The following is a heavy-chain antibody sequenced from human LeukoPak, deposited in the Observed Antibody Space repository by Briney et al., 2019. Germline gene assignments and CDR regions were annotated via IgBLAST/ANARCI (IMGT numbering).Heavy chain of an antibody. CDR3: ATYRPVWGIDY. Sequence: SETLSLTCAVSGDSVSSGTYYWAWIRQPPGKGLEWIGSIYYSGSTYYNPSLKSRVTISVDTSKNQFSLRLSSVTAADTAVYYCATYRPVWGIDYWGQEPWSPSPQ. V-gene: IGHV4-39*01. D-gene: IGHD3-16*01. J-gene: IGHJ4*01. CDR1: GDSVSSGTYY. CDR2: IYYSGST.